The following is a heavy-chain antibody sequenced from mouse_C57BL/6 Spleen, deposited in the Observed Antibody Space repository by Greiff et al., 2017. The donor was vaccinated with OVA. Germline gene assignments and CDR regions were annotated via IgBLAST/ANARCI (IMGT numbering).Heavy chain of an antibody. CDR3: TVGSYYGNHFDY. V-gene: IGHV6-3*01. J-gene: IGHJ2*01. Sequence: EVKLVESGGGLVQPGGSMKLSCVASGFTFSNYWMNWVRQSPEKGLEWVAQIRLKSDNYATHYAESVKGRFTISRDDSKSSVYLQMNNLRAEDTGIYYCTVGSYYGNHFDYWGQGTTLTVSS. CDR2: IRLKSDNYAT. CDR1: GFTFSNYW. D-gene: IGHD2-1*01.